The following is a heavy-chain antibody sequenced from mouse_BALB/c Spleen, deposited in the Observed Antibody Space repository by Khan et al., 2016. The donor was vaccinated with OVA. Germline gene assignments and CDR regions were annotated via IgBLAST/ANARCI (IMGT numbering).Heavy chain of an antibody. CDR3: AILGPGVAY. V-gene: IGHV3-2*02. D-gene: IGHD4-1*01. CDR2: IGYSGST. J-gene: IGHJ3*01. Sequence: EVQLQESGPGLVKPSQSLSLTCTVTGYSISSDYAWNWLRQFPGNKLEWMGYIGYSGSTSSNPSLKSRISINRDTSKNQFFLRLNSVTIEETATYYCAILGPGVAYWGRGTLVTVSA. CDR1: GYSISSDYA.